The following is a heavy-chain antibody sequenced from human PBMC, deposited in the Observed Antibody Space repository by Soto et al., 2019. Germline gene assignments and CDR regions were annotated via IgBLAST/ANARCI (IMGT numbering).Heavy chain of an antibody. CDR1: GGSISSGGYF. D-gene: IGHD6-13*01. CDR2: IYYSGRT. CDR3: ARFAKEENPKVGSWYYFDY. Sequence: SETLSLTCTVSGGSISSGGYFWSWVRQHPGKGLEWIGNIYYSGRTYYNPSLKSRVTISVDTSKNQFSLKLSSVTAADTAVYYCARFAKEENPKVGSWYYFDYWGQGTRVTVSS. J-gene: IGHJ4*02. V-gene: IGHV4-31*03.